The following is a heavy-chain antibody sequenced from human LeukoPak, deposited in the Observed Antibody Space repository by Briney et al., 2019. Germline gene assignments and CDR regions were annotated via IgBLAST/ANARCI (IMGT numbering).Heavy chain of an antibody. D-gene: IGHD3-22*01. J-gene: IGHJ4*02. CDR2: ISGGDGST. V-gene: IGHV3-23*01. CDR3: AKDSRTYYYDSSGYYFDY. Sequence: GESLRLSCAASGFTFSNYAMRWVRQPPGKGLEWVSGISGGDGSTNYADSVKGRFTISRDNSKNTLYLQMNSLRAEDTAVYYCAKDSRTYYYDSSGYYFDYWGQGTLVTVSS. CDR1: GFTFSNYA.